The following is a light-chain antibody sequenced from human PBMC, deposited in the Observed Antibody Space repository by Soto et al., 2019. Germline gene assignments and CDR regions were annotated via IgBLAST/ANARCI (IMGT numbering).Light chain of an antibody. Sequence: QSVLTQPPSVSGAPGQTVTISCTGGSSNIGAGYDVHWYQQIPGTAPKLLIYANSNRPSGVPDRFSGSKSGTSASLAVTGHQAEDEADYYCQSYDSRLSGYVVFGGGTKLTVL. CDR2: ANS. J-gene: IGLJ2*01. V-gene: IGLV1-40*01. CDR3: QSYDSRLSGYVV. CDR1: SSNIGAGYD.